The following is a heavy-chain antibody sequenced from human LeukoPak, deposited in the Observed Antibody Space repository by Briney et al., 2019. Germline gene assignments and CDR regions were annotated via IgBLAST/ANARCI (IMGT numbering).Heavy chain of an antibody. Sequence: GASVKVSCKASGGTFSSYAISWVRQAPGQGLEWMGWISAYNGNTNYAQKLQGRVTMTTDTSTSTAYMELRSLRSDDTAVYYCARDSRGDYYYYYGMDVWGQGTTVTVSS. CDR1: GGTFSSYA. D-gene: IGHD2-21*02. CDR3: ARDSRGDYYYYYGMDV. V-gene: IGHV1-18*01. CDR2: ISAYNGNT. J-gene: IGHJ6*02.